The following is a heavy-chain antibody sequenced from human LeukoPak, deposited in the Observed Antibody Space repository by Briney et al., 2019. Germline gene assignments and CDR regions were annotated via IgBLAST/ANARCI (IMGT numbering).Heavy chain of an antibody. CDR1: GGSISSGSYY. Sequence: PSETLSLTCTVSGGSISSGSYYWSWIRQPAGKGLEWIGRIYTSGSTNYNPSLKSRVTISVDTSKNQFSLKLSSVTAADTAVYYCARVSYDFWSGYSYYYMDVWGKGTTVTVSS. J-gene: IGHJ6*03. D-gene: IGHD3-3*01. V-gene: IGHV4-61*02. CDR2: IYTSGST. CDR3: ARVSYDFWSGYSYYYMDV.